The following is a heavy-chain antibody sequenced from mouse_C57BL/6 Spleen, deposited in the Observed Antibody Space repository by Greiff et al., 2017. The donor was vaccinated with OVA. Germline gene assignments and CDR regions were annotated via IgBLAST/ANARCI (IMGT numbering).Heavy chain of an antibody. CDR3: ARDDYEGNYFDY. CDR2: IYPGSGST. V-gene: IGHV1-55*01. CDR1: GYTFTSYW. Sequence: VQLQQPGAELVKPGASVKMSCKASGYTFTSYWITWVKQRPGQGLEWIGDIYPGSGSTNYNEKFKSKATLTVDTSSSTAYMQLSSLTSEDSAVYYCARDDYEGNYFDYWGQGTTLTVSS. D-gene: IGHD2-4*01. J-gene: IGHJ2*01.